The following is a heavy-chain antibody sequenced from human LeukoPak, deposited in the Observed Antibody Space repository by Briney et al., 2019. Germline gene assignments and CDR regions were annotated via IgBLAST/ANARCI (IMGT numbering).Heavy chain of an antibody. CDR1: GFTFSNNR. Sequence: PGGSLRLSCAASGFTFSNNRMSWVRQAPGKGLEWVSVIYSDGTAYYADSVKGRFTISRDNSKSTLYLQMNSLRADDTAVYYCVRDLTWGRGTLVTVSS. CDR2: IYSDGTA. V-gene: IGHV3-53*01. J-gene: IGHJ5*02. CDR3: VRDLT.